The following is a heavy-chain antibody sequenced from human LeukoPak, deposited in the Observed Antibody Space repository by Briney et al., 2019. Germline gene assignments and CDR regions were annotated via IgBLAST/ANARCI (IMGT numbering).Heavy chain of an antibody. Sequence: GRPLRLSCAGSGITFSTYWMHWVRQAPGKGLVWVSRINSEGSTISYADSVKGRFTISRDNAKNTLFLQMNSLRAEDTAVYYCARISSDSISYYDHWGQGTLVTVSS. V-gene: IGHV3-74*01. CDR1: GITFSTYW. J-gene: IGHJ4*02. D-gene: IGHD3-22*01. CDR2: INSEGSTI. CDR3: ARISSDSISYYDH.